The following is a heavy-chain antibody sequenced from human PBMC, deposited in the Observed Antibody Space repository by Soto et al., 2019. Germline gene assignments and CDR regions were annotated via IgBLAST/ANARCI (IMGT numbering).Heavy chain of an antibody. CDR3: AKPGFWSGYRVVDY. CDR2: INYSGST. Sequence: QLQLQESGPGLVKPSETLSLTCTVSGGSISSSSSYWCWIRQPPGKGLEWIGSINYSGSTDYNPSLKSRITISIDTSKIQFSLKLSSVTTADTDVYFCAKPGFWSGYRVVDYWGQGTLVTVSS. V-gene: IGHV4-39*01. J-gene: IGHJ4*02. D-gene: IGHD3-3*01. CDR1: GGSISSSSSY.